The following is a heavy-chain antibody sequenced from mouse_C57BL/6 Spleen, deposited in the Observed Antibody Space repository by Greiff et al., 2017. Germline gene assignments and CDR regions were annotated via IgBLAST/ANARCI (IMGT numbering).Heavy chain of an antibody. CDR1: GYSFTGYY. J-gene: IGHJ3*01. Sequence: EVQLQQSGPELVKPGASVKISCKASGYSFTGYYMNWVKQSPEKSLEWIGEINPSTGGTTYNQKFKAKATLTVDKSSSTAYMQLKSLTSEDSAVYYCATVFAYWGQGTLVTVSA. CDR2: INPSTGGT. CDR3: ATVFAY. V-gene: IGHV1-42*01.